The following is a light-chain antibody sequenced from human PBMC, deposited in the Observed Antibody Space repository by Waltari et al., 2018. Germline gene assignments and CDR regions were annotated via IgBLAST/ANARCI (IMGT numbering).Light chain of an antibody. CDR2: RNN. J-gene: IGLJ3*02. Sequence: QSVLTQPPSASGTPGQRVPISCSGSRSNLGSNYVYCYQQLPGTAPKLLIYRNNQRPSGVPDRFSGSKSGTSASLAISGLRSEDEADYYCAAWDDSLSGPVFGGGTKLTVL. CDR1: RSNLGSNY. CDR3: AAWDDSLSGPV. V-gene: IGLV1-47*01.